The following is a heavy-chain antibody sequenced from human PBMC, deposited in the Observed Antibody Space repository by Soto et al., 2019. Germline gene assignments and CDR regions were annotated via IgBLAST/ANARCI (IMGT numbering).Heavy chain of an antibody. CDR1: GFTFSSYA. D-gene: IGHD3-3*01. Sequence: EVQLLESGGGLVQPGGSLRLSCAASGFTFSSYAMSWVRQAPGKGLEWVSAISGSGGSTYYADSVKGRFTISRDNSKNTLYLQMNSLRAEDTAVYYCAKDGVTIFGVVIDYFDYWGQGTLVTVSS. CDR2: ISGSGGST. CDR3: AKDGVTIFGVVIDYFDY. J-gene: IGHJ4*02. V-gene: IGHV3-23*01.